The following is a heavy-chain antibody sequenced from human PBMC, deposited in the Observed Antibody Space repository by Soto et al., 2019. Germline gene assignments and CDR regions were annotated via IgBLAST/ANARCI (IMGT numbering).Heavy chain of an antibody. CDR2: IWYDGSNK. CDR3: AREEWELRYFDY. J-gene: IGHJ4*02. V-gene: IGHV3-33*01. D-gene: IGHD1-26*01. CDR1: GFTFSSYG. Sequence: GGSLRLSCAASGFTFSSYGMHWVRQAPGKGLEWVAVIWYDGSNKYYADSVKGRFTISRDNSKNTLYLQMNSLRAEDTAAYYCAREEWELRYFDYWGQGTLVTVSS.